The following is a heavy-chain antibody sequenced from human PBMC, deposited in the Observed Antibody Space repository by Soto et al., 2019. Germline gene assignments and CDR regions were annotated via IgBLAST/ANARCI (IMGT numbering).Heavy chain of an antibody. V-gene: IGHV4-61*01. J-gene: IGHJ4*02. CDR3: ARDSGSYFDFDY. CDR1: GGSVSSGSYY. CDR2: IYYSGST. Sequence: QVQLQESGPGLVKPSETLSLTCTVSGGSVSSGSYYWCWIRQPPGKGLEWIGYIYYSGSTNYNPSLKSRVTISVDTSKNQFSLKLSSVTAADTAVYYCARDSGSYFDFDYWGQGTLVTVSS. D-gene: IGHD1-26*01.